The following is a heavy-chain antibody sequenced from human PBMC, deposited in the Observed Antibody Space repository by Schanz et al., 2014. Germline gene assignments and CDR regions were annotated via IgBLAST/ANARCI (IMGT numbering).Heavy chain of an antibody. CDR1: GFTFRDYY. CDR2: ISHTGETQ. Sequence: QVELVESGGGLVKPGGSLRLSCAPSGFTFRDYYMAWVRQAPGKGLEWLSSISHTGETQHSADSVQGRFTISRDNAKNSLYLQMNSLRAEDTALYYCARDFPYVSGSYYKGFGYCGQGTQVTVSS. D-gene: IGHD3-10*01. J-gene: IGHJ4*02. CDR3: ARDFPYVSGSYYKGFGY. V-gene: IGHV3-11*01.